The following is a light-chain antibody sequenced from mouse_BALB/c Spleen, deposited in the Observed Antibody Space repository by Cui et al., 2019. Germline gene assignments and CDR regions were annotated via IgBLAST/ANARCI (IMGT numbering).Light chain of an antibody. CDR2: LTS. CDR1: SSVSY. CDR3: QQWSSNPLT. V-gene: IGKV4-68*01. Sequence: QIVLTQSPALMSASPAQTVTMTCSASSSVSYMYWYQQKPRSSPKPWIYLTSNLASGVPARFSGSGSGTSYSLTISSMEAEDAATYYCQQWSSNPLTFGSGTKLEIK. J-gene: IGKJ4*01.